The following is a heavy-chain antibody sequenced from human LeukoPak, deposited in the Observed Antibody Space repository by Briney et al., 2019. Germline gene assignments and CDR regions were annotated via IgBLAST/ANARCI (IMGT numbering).Heavy chain of an antibody. CDR3: AKAVTLFGVVWGAYFDY. CDR1: GFTFSSYA. V-gene: IGHV3-23*01. J-gene: IGHJ4*02. D-gene: IGHD3-3*01. CDR2: ITGNGGST. Sequence: GGSLRLSCAASGFTFSSYAMSWVRQAPGKGLEWVSAITGNGGSTYYADSVKGRFTISRDNSKNTVYLRMNSLRAEDTAVYYCAKAVTLFGVVWGAYFDYWGQGTLVSVSS.